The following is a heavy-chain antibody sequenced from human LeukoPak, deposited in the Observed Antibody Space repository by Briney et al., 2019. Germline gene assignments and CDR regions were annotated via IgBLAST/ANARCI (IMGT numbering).Heavy chain of an antibody. V-gene: IGHV3-21*01. CDR3: ARDYYYLSWFDP. CDR2: ISSSSNYI. Sequence: GGSLRLSCAVSGFTFSTYTMNWVRQAPGKGLEWVSSISSSSNYIYYADSVRGRFTISRDNAKNSLYLQMNSLRAEDTAVYYCARDYYYLSWFDPWGQGTLVTVSS. D-gene: IGHD3-22*01. CDR1: GFTFSTYT. J-gene: IGHJ5*02.